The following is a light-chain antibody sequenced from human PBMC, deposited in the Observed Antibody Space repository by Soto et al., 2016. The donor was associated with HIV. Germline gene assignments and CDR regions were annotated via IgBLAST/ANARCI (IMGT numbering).Light chain of an antibody. V-gene: IGKV1-5*03. Sequence: DIQMTQSPSTLSASVENRVTITCRASQSISTWLAWYQQKPGKAPKLLIYKASSLESGVPSRFSGSGSGTEFTLTISSLQPEDFATYYCQQYDDYPYTFGQGTKLEIK. J-gene: IGKJ2*01. CDR3: QQYDDYPYT. CDR2: KAS. CDR1: QSISTW.